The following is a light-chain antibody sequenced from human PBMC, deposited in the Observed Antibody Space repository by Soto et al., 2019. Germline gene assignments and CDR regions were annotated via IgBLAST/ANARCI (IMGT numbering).Light chain of an antibody. V-gene: IGLV8-61*01. CDR2: NTN. Sequence: QTVVTQEPSFSVSPGGTVTLTCGLSSGSVSTSYSPSWYQQTPGQAPRTLIYNTNTRSSGVPDRFSGSILGNNAALTITGAQADDESDYYCVLHMGSGIWVFGGGTKLTVL. CDR3: VLHMGSGIWV. CDR1: SGSVSTSYS. J-gene: IGLJ2*01.